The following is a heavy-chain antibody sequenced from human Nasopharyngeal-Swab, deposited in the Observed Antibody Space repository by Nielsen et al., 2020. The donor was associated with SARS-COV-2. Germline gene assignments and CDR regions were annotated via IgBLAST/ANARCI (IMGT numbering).Heavy chain of an antibody. D-gene: IGHD6-13*01. CDR3: ASSGEQQLVPDY. J-gene: IGHJ4*02. CDR1: GFTVSSNY. V-gene: IGHV3-66*01. Sequence: GGSLRLSCAASGFTVSSNYMSWVRQAPGKGMEWVSVIYSGGSTYYADSVKGRFTITRDNSKNTLYLQLNSLRAEDTAVYDCASSGEQQLVPDYWGQGTLVTVSS. CDR2: IYSGGST.